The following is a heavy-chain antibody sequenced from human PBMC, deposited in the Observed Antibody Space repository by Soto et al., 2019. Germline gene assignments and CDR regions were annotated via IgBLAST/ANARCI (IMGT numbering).Heavy chain of an antibody. J-gene: IGHJ4*02. CDR1: GFTFRTYS. Sequence: EVRLLESGGALVQPGGSLRLSCVASGFTFRTYSMSWVRQVPGKGLEWVSVVSGGGGSTYYAGSVRGRFTISRDNSKNTLYLQMNNLRDEDTAVYYCAKDRHCGGGTCQRSYFDHWGQGTPVTVSS. CDR2: VSGGGGST. CDR3: AKDRHCGGGTCQRSYFDH. V-gene: IGHV3-23*01. D-gene: IGHD2-15*01.